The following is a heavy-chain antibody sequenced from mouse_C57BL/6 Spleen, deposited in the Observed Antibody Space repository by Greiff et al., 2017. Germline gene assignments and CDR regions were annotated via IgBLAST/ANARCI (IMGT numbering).Heavy chain of an antibody. CDR2: SRNKANDYTT. Sequence: EVMLVESGGGLVQSGRSLRLSCATSGFTFSDFYMEWVRQAPGKGLEWIAASRNKANDYTTEYSASVKGRFIVSRDTSQSILYLQMNALRAEDTAIYYCARERYGYFDYWGQGTTLTVSS. J-gene: IGHJ2*01. V-gene: IGHV7-1*01. CDR1: GFTFSDFY. D-gene: IGHD2-10*02. CDR3: ARERYGYFDY.